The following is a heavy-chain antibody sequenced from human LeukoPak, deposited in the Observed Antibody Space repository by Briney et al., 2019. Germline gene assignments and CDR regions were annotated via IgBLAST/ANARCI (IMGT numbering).Heavy chain of an antibody. V-gene: IGHV3-48*04. CDR3: AREGVVGAY. CDR2: ISSSSSTI. J-gene: IGHJ4*02. Sequence: GGSLRLSCAASGFTFSSYSMNWVRQAPGKGLEWVSYISSSSSTIYYADSVKGRFTISRDNAKNSLYLQMNSLRAEDTAVYYCAREGVVGAYWGQGTLVTVSS. D-gene: IGHD1-26*01. CDR1: GFTFSSYS.